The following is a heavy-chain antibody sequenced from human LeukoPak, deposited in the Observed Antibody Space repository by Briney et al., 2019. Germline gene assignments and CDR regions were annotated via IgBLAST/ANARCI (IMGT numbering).Heavy chain of an antibody. V-gene: IGHV4-39*01. CDR3: ARHDGVPAATFDY. Sequence: PETLSLTCTVSGGSTSSSSYYWGWVRQPPGKGLEWIGSIYYSGTTHYNPSLKSRVTISVDTSKNQFSLKLSSVTAADTAVYYGARHDGVPAATFDYWGQGTLVTVSS. D-gene: IGHD2-2*01. J-gene: IGHJ4*02. CDR2: IYYSGTT. CDR1: GGSTSSSSYY.